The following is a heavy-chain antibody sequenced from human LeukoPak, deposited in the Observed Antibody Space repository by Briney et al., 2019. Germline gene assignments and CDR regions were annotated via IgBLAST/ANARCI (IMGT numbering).Heavy chain of an antibody. D-gene: IGHD4-17*01. Sequence: PGRSQRLSCAASGFTFSSYGMHWVRQAPGKGLEWVAVISYDGSNKYYADSVKGRFTISRDNSKNTLYLQMNSLRAEDTAVYYCAKGATVTTDYYYYYMDVWGKGTTVTISS. J-gene: IGHJ6*03. CDR1: GFTFSSYG. CDR3: AKGATVTTDYYYYYMDV. CDR2: ISYDGSNK. V-gene: IGHV3-30*18.